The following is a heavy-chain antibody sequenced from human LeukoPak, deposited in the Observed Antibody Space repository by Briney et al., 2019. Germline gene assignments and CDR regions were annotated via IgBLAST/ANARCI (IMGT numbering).Heavy chain of an antibody. Sequence: GGSLRLSCAASGFTFSSYAMHWVRQAPDKGLEWVAVISHDGSNKYYADSVKGRFSISRDNSKNTLYLQMDGLRAEETAMYYCATPYTSGWSLYFDNWGQGTLVTVSS. D-gene: IGHD6-19*01. CDR1: GFTFSSYA. CDR3: ATPYTSGWSLYFDN. CDR2: ISHDGSNK. J-gene: IGHJ4*02. V-gene: IGHV3-30-3*01.